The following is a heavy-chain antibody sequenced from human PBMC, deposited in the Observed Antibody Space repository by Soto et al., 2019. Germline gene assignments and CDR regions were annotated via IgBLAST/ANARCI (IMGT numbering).Heavy chain of an antibody. CDR3: ARWYYYDSSGYYNYCDY. V-gene: IGHV4-39*01. J-gene: IGHJ4*02. CDR1: GDSISSNSYY. CDR2: IYYSGTA. Sequence: PSETLSLTCTVSGDSISSNSYYWGWIRQPPGKGLEWIGTIYYSGTAYYNPSLKSRVTISVDTSRNQFSLKLSSVTAAGTAVYYCARWYYYDSSGYYNYCDYWGQGTLVTVSA. D-gene: IGHD3-22*01.